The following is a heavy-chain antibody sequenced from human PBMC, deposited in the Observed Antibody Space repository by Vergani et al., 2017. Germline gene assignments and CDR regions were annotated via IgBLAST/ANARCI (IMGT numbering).Heavy chain of an antibody. CDR3: ARASRVDTAMVDDY. Sequence: QVQLVQSVTEVEKPGASVKVSCKASGYTFTGYYIHWVRQAPGQALEWMGIINPSGGSTSYAQKFQGRVTMTRDTSTSTVYMELSSLRSEDTAVYYCARASRVDTAMVDDYWGQGTLVTVSS. CDR1: GYTFTGYY. V-gene: IGHV1-46*01. D-gene: IGHD5-18*01. CDR2: INPSGGST. J-gene: IGHJ4*02.